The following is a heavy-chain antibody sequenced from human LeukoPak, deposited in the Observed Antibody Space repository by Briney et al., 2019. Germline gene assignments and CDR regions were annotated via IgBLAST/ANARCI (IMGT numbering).Heavy chain of an antibody. V-gene: IGHV3-30-3*01. D-gene: IGHD2-2*01. CDR3: ARDPLLVEGLYYYYYGMDV. Sequence: GGSLRLSCATSGFSFSNYAMHWLRQAPGKGLEWVTVISYDGSNKYYADSVKGRFTISRDNSKNTLYLQMNSLRAEDTAVYYCARDPLLVEGLYYYYYGMDVWGQGTTVTVSS. J-gene: IGHJ6*02. CDR2: ISYDGSNK. CDR1: GFSFSNYA.